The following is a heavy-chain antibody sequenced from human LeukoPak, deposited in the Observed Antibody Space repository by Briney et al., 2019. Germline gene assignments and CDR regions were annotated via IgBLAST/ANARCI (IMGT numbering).Heavy chain of an antibody. J-gene: IGHJ4*02. CDR3: ARDGLRYCSGGSCYPHSDY. CDR1: GYTFTTYY. Sequence: ASVKVSCKASGYTFTTYYVHWVRQAPGQGLEWMGWISAYNGNTNYAQKLQGRVTMTTDTSTSTAYMELRSLRSDDTAVYYCARDGLRYCSGGSCYPHSDYWGQGTLVTVSS. D-gene: IGHD2-15*01. V-gene: IGHV1-18*04. CDR2: ISAYNGNT.